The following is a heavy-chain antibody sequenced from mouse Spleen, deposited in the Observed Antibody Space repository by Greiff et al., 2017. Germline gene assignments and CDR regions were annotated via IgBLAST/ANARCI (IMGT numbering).Heavy chain of an antibody. Sequence: EVKLEESGPSLVKPSQTLSLTCSVTGDSITSGYWNWIRKFPGNKLEYMGYISYSGSTYYNPSLKSRISITRDTSKNQYYLQLNSVTTEDTATYYCARNDYDFFAYWGQGTLVTVSA. J-gene: IGHJ3*01. CDR2: ISYSGST. V-gene: IGHV3-8*02. CDR1: GDSITSGY. CDR3: ARNDYDFFAY. D-gene: IGHD2-4*01.